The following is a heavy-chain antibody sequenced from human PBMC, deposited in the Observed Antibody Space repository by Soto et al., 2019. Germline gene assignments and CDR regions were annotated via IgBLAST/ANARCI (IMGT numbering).Heavy chain of an antibody. Sequence: QMQLVQSGPEVKKPGTSVKVSCKASGFTFTSSAVQWVRQARGQRLEWIGWIVVGSGNTKYSQKFQGRVTITRDTSASTAYMELSSLRSEDTAVYYCARDRPYYYDSSGTRDAFDIWGQGTMVTVSS. CDR1: GFTFTSSA. V-gene: IGHV1-58*01. J-gene: IGHJ3*02. CDR2: IVVGSGNT. D-gene: IGHD3-22*01. CDR3: ARDRPYYYDSSGTRDAFDI.